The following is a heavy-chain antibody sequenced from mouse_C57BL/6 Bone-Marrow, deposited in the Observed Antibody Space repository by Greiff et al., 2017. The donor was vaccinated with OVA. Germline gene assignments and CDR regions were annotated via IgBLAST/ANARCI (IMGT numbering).Heavy chain of an antibody. Sequence: VKLMESGAELARPGASVKLSCKASGYTFTSYGISWVKQRTGQGLEWIGEIYPRRGNTYYNEKFKGKATLTADKSSSTAYMELRSLTSEDSAVYFCETGKGYWGQGTTLTVSS. CDR1: GYTFTSYG. D-gene: IGHD4-1*01. J-gene: IGHJ2*01. CDR3: ETGKGY. V-gene: IGHV1-81*01. CDR2: IYPRRGNT.